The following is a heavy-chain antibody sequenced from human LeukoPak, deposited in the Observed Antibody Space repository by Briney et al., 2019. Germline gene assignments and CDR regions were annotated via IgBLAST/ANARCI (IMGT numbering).Heavy chain of an antibody. CDR2: ISGNGNT. Sequence: GGSLRLSCAASGFDFSNHPTSWVRQAPGKGLEWLSTISGNGNTYYADSVKGRFTTSRDNSKNMLSVQMNSLTAGDTATYYCQLATDCWGQGTLVTVSS. CDR3: QLATDC. J-gene: IGHJ4*02. D-gene: IGHD6-6*01. CDR1: GFDFSNHP. V-gene: IGHV3-23*01.